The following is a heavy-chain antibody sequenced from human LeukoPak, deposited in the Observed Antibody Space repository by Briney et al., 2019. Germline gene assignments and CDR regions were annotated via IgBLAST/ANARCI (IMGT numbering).Heavy chain of an antibody. J-gene: IGHJ6*03. CDR2: IKQDGSEK. CDR3: ARVGYCSSTSCARSYYMDV. V-gene: IGHV3-7*01. Sequence: PGGSLRLSCAASGFIFSGYWMSWVRQAPGKGLEWVANIKQDGSEKYYVDSVKGRFTISRDNVKNSLYLQMNSLRAEDTAVYYCARVGYCSSTSCARSYYMDVWGKGTTVTVSS. CDR1: GFIFSGYW. D-gene: IGHD2-2*01.